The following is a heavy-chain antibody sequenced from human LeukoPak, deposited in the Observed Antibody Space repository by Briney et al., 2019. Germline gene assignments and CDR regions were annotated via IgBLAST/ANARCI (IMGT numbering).Heavy chain of an antibody. V-gene: IGHV4-38-2*02. CDR1: GYSIISDYY. CDR3: ARAMVVVAATGYFDY. Sequence: SETLSLTSTVSGYSIISDYYWGWIRQPPGKGLEWIGNIYHSGSTYYNPSLKSRVTISVDTSKNQFSLKLSSVTAADTAVYYCARAMVVVAATGYFDYWGLGTLLTASS. CDR2: IYHSGST. D-gene: IGHD2-15*01. J-gene: IGHJ4*02.